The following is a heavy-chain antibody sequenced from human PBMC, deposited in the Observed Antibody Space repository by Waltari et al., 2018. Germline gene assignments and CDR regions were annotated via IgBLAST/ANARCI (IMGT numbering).Heavy chain of an antibody. V-gene: IGHV4-39*07. CDR1: GGSISSSSYY. CDR3: ARDVPGIAAAGNWFDP. Sequence: QLQLQESGPGLVKPSETLSLTCTVSGGSISSSSYYWGWIRQPPGKGLEWIGSIYYSGSTYYNPSLKSRVTISVDTSKNQFSLKLSSVTAADTAVYYCARDVPGIAAAGNWFDPWGQGTLVTVSS. D-gene: IGHD6-13*01. CDR2: IYYSGST. J-gene: IGHJ5*02.